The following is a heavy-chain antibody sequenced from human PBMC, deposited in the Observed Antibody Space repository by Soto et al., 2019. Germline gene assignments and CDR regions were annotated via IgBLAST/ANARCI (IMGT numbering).Heavy chain of an antibody. CDR1: GCSISSSNW. D-gene: IGHD3-22*01. V-gene: IGHV4-4*02. CDR3: ARDRYDSSGYVIIDAFDI. Sequence: SETLSLTCAFSGCSISSSNWWSWVRQPPGKGLEWIGEIYHSGSTNYNPSLKSRVTISVDKSKNQFSLKLSSVTAADTAVYYCARDRYDSSGYVIIDAFDIWGQGTMVTVSS. J-gene: IGHJ3*02. CDR2: IYHSGST.